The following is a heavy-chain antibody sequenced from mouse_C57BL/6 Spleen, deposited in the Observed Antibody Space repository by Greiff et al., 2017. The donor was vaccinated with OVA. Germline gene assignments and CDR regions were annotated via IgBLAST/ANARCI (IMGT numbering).Heavy chain of an antibody. CDR3: ARRPMVTRTNAMGY. V-gene: IGHV1-75*01. D-gene: IGHD2-2*01. Sequence: VQLQQSGPELVKPGASVKISCKASGYTFTDYYINWVKQRPGQGLEWIGWIFPGSGSTYYNEKFKGKATLTVDKSSSTAYMLLSSLTSEDSAVYCCARRPMVTRTNAMGYWGQGASVTVST. CDR1: GYTFTDYY. J-gene: IGHJ4*01. CDR2: IFPGSGST.